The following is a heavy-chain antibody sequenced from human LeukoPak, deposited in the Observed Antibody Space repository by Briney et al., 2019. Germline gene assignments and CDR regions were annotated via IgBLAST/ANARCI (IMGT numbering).Heavy chain of an antibody. V-gene: IGHV3-30*04. CDR1: GFTFSSYA. D-gene: IGHD5-18*01. CDR2: ISYDGSNK. CDR3: AKDNMFGYTYGYFPYYMDV. J-gene: IGHJ6*03. Sequence: QPGRFLRLSCAASGFTFSSYAMHWVRQAPGKGLEWVAVISYDGSNKYYADSVKGRFTISRDNSKNTLYLQMNSLRAEDTAVFYCAKDNMFGYTYGYFPYYMDVWGKGTTVTISS.